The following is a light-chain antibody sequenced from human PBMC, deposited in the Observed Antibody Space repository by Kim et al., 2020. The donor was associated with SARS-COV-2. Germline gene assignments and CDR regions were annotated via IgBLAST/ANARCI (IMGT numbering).Light chain of an antibody. J-gene: IGKJ4*01. CDR1: QDIDNS. CDR3: QQYHDVPFT. Sequence: DIQMTQSPSSLSASVGDRVTLACLASQDIDNSLNWYQQKPGEPPRLLIFEATHLETGVPRRFTGSTSVTDFTLTITNLQPDDIATYYCQQYHDVPFTFGGGTKVEIK. CDR2: EAT. V-gene: IGKV1-33*01.